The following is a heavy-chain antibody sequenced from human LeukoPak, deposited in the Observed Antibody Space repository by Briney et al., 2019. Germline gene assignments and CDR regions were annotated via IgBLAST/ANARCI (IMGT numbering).Heavy chain of an antibody. Sequence: SETLSLTCTVSGGSISSSSYYWGWIRQPPGKGLEWIGSIYYSGSTYYNPSLKSRVTISVDTSKNQFSLKLSSVTAADTAVYYCAREGGSYPNWGQGTLVTVSS. D-gene: IGHD1-26*01. J-gene: IGHJ4*02. CDR2: IYYSGST. CDR3: AREGGSYPN. V-gene: IGHV4-39*07. CDR1: GGSISSSSYY.